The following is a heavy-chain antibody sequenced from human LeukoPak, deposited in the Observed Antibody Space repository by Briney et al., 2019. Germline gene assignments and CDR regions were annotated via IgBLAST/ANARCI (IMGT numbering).Heavy chain of an antibody. CDR2: IYPGDSDT. V-gene: IGHV5-51*01. CDR3: ARQYSGSYLDAFDI. J-gene: IGHJ3*02. CDR1: GYSFTSYW. D-gene: IGHD1-26*01. Sequence: KISCKGSGYSFTSYWIGWVRQMPGKGLEWMGIIYPGDSDTTYSPSFQGQVTISADKSISTAYLQWSSLKASDTAMFYCARQYSGSYLDAFDIWGQGTMVTVSS.